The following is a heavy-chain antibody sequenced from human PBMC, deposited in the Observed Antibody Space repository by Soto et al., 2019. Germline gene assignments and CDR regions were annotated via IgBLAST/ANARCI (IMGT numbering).Heavy chain of an antibody. CDR1: GYPSTELD. CDR3: ARLVLFVGGQAGY. D-gene: IGHD3-16*01. V-gene: IGHV1-8*01. J-gene: IGHJ4*02. CDR2: MNTNTGNT. Sequence: QVRLGQSGADVQKPGAAVMVSCKTSGYPSTELDSNWVRHAPGQGLEWLGWMNTNTGNTGYAQKLQGRVIMTRDTSVSSSYMELRRLRSEDTAVYYCARLVLFVGGQAGYWGQGTLVTVSS.